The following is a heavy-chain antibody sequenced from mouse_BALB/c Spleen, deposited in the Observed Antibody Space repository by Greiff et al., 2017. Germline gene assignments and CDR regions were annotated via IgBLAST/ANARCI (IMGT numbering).Heavy chain of an antibody. D-gene: IGHD2-10*02. CDR2: ISYDGSN. Sequence: EVQLQQSGPGLVKPSQSLSLTCSVTGYSITSGYYWNWIRQFPGNKLEWMGYISYDGSNNYNPSLKNRISITRDTSKNQFFLKLNSVTTEDTATYYCARKYGNYGYAMDYWGQGTSVTVSS. CDR1: GYSITSGYY. CDR3: ARKYGNYGYAMDY. V-gene: IGHV3-6*02. J-gene: IGHJ4*01.